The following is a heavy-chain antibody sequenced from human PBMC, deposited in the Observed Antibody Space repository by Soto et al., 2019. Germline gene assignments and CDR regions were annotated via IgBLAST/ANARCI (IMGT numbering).Heavy chain of an antibody. D-gene: IGHD2-2*01. CDR1: GFSLSTSGVG. CDR3: AHIKPSYIVVVPAAPDAFDI. V-gene: IGHV2-5*01. CDR2: IYWNDDK. Sequence: QITLKESGPTLVKPTQTLTLTCTFSGFSLSTSGVGVGWIRQPPGKALEWLALIYWNDDKRYSQSLKSRLTNTKNTSKNQVVLTMPNMDPVDTATYYCAHIKPSYIVVVPAAPDAFDIWGHGTMVTVSS. J-gene: IGHJ3*02.